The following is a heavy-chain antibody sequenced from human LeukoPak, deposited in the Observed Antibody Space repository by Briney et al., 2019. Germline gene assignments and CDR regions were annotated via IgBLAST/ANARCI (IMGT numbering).Heavy chain of an antibody. V-gene: IGHV3-48*03. J-gene: IGHJ3*02. CDR3: ARVTWVGPVDTVMGNDAFDI. CDR1: GFTFSSYE. D-gene: IGHD5-18*01. Sequence: GGSLRLSCAASGFTFSSYEMNWVRQAPGKGLEWVSYISSSGDTIHYADSMKGRFTISRDNARNSLYLQMSSLGAEDTAVYYCARVTWVGPVDTVMGNDAFDIWGQGTMVTVSS. CDR2: ISSSGDTI.